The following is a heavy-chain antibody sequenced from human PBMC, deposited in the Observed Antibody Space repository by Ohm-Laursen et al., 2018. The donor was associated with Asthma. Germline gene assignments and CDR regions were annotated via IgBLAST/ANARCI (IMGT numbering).Heavy chain of an antibody. Sequence: GTLSLTCAVYGGSFSGYFWSWIRQPPGKRLEWIGEISHSGRANYNPSLKSRVTISLDTSKNQFSLKLPSVTAADTAVYYCARKDSLTGVDYWGQGTLVTVSS. D-gene: IGHD7-27*01. CDR2: ISHSGRA. V-gene: IGHV4-34*01. CDR1: GGSFSGYF. CDR3: ARKDSLTGVDY. J-gene: IGHJ4*02.